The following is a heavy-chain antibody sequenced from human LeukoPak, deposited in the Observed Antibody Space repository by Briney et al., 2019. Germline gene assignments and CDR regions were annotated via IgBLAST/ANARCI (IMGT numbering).Heavy chain of an antibody. CDR1: GGSISSSSYY. CDR2: IYYSGST. J-gene: IGHJ2*01. D-gene: IGHD3-22*01. CDR3: ARTYYYDSSGYYWYFDL. V-gene: IGHV4-39*01. Sequence: SSETLSLTCTVSGGSISSSSYYWGWIRQPPGKGLEWIGSIYYSGSTYYNPSLKSRVTTSVDTSKNQLSLKLSSVTAADTAVYYCARTYYYDSSGYYWYFDLWGRGTLVTVSS.